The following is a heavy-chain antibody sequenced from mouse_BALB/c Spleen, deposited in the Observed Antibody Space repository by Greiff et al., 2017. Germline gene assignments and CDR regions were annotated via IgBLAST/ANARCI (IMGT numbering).Heavy chain of an antibody. D-gene: IGHD1-1*01. V-gene: IGHV5-17*02. CDR1: GFSFSSFG. CDR3: ARGLTRAMDY. Sequence: EVHLVESGGGLVQPGGSRKLSCAASGFSFSSFGMHWVRQAPEKGLEWVAYISSGSSTIYYADTVKGRFTISRDNPKNTLFLQMTSLRSEDTAMYYCARGLTRAMDYWGQGTSVTVSS. J-gene: IGHJ4*01. CDR2: ISSGSSTI.